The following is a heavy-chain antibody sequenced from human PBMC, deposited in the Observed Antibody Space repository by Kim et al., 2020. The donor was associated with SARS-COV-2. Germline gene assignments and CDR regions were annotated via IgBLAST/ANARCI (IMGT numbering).Heavy chain of an antibody. J-gene: IGHJ6*02. D-gene: IGHD3-22*01. Sequence: ASVKVSCKDSGYTFTSYDINWVRQATGQGLEWIGWMNPNSGNTGHAQKLQGRVTMTRNTSISTAYMELSSLRSEDTAVYYCARGGAITMIVVVITPCYYYGMDVWGQGTTVTVSS. CDR3: ARGGAITMIVVVITPCYYYGMDV. CDR2: MNPNSGNT. V-gene: IGHV1-8*01. CDR1: GYTFTSYD.